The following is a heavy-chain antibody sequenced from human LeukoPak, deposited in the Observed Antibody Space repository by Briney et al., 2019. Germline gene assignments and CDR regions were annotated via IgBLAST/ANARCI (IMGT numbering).Heavy chain of an antibody. CDR3: AKDRSSWFLGYFDY. V-gene: IGHV3-23*01. Sequence: GGSLRLSCAASGFTFSAYWMSWVRQAPGKGLEWVSGISGKDNNTYYADSVKGRFTISRDNSKNTLYLQMNSLRAEDTAVYYCAKDRSSWFLGYFDYWGQGTLVTVSS. J-gene: IGHJ4*02. D-gene: IGHD6-13*01. CDR2: ISGKDNNT. CDR1: GFTFSAYW.